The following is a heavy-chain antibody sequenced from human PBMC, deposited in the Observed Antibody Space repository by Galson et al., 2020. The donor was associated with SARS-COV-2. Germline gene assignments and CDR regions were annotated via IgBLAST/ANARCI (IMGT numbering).Heavy chain of an antibody. D-gene: IGHD3-10*01. CDR2: ISYDGSNK. CDR1: GFTFSSYA. J-gene: IGHJ6*02. CDR3: ARDRGVRGVNGYYYGTDV. Sequence: GGSLRLSCEASGFTFSSYAMHWVRQAPGKGLEWVAVISYDGSNKYYADSVKGRFTISRDNSKNTLYLQMNSLRAEDTAVYYCARDRGVRGVNGYYYGTDVWGQGTTVTVSS. V-gene: IGHV3-30*04.